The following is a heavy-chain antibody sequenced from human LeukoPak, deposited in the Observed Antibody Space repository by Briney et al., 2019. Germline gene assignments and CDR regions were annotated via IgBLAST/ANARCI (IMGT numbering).Heavy chain of an antibody. J-gene: IGHJ6*02. CDR2: ISWDGGST. Sequence: GGSLRLSCAASGITFSNYAMSWVRQAPGKGLEWVSLISWDGGSTYYADSVKGRFTISRDNSKNSLYLQMNSLRTEDTALYYCAKGGGEVATQFDYYGMDVWGQGTTVTVSS. D-gene: IGHD5-24*01. V-gene: IGHV3-43*01. CDR1: GITFSNYA. CDR3: AKGGGEVATQFDYYGMDV.